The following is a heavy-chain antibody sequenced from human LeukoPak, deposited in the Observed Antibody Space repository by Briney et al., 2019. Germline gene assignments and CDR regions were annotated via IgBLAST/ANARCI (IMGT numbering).Heavy chain of an antibody. J-gene: IGHJ4*02. V-gene: IGHV1-69*04. CDR3: ARGPLTGVTLVDY. CDR1: GGTFSSYA. CDR2: IIPILGIA. D-gene: IGHD3-10*01. Sequence: ASVKVSCKASGGTFSSYAISWVRQAPGQGLEWMGRIIPILGIANYAQKFQGRVTITADKSTSTAYMELSSLRSEDTAVYYCARGPLTGVTLVDYWGQGTLVTVSS.